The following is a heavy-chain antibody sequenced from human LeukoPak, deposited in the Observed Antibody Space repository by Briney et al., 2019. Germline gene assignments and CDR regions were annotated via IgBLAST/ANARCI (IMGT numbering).Heavy chain of an antibody. V-gene: IGHV1-2*02. CDR2: INPNSGGT. J-gene: IGHJ3*02. CDR3: AKNRGLWFGAKNGDAFDI. D-gene: IGHD3-10*01. Sequence: ASVKVSCKASGYTFTGYYMHWVRQAPGQGLEWMGWINPNSGGTNYAQKFQGRVTMTRDTSISTAYMELSRLRSDDTAVYYCAKNRGLWFGAKNGDAFDIWGQGTMVTVSS. CDR1: GYTFTGYY.